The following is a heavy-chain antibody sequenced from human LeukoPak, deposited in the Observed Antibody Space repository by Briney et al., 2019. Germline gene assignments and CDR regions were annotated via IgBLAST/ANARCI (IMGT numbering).Heavy chain of an antibody. CDR1: VCTFSSYT. D-gene: IGHD3-22*01. V-gene: IGHV1-69*04. J-gene: IGHJ4*02. CDR2: IIPILFIA. Sequence: SADTVSCKPCVCTFSSYTIILVRQAPGPGLEGVGMIIPILFIANYAQKFQARVTITEDKSTSTAYIELRSMRSDDTAVYCCARDYYDSSGQFDYWGQGTMVTVSS. CDR3: ARDYYDSSGQFDY.